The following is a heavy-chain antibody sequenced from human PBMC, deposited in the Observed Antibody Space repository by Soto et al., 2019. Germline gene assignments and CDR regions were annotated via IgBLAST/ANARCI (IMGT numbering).Heavy chain of an antibody. Sequence: SETLSLTCNVSGGSISSGGYYWSWIRQHPGKGLEWIGYIYYSGSTYYNPSLKSRVTISVDTSKNQFSLKLSSVTAADTAVYYCAKSILTGYPLIFDYWGQGTLVTVSS. D-gene: IGHD3-9*01. CDR1: GGSISSGGYY. CDR3: AKSILTGYPLIFDY. J-gene: IGHJ4*02. CDR2: IYYSGST. V-gene: IGHV4-31*03.